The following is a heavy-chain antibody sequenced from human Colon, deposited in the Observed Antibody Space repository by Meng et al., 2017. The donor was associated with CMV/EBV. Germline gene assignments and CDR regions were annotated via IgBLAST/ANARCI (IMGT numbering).Heavy chain of an antibody. CDR1: GYPFTNYD. J-gene: IGHJ5*02. Sequence: ASVKVSCKASGYPFTNYDINWVRQATGQGLEWMGWMNPNSGETGFAQKFQGRITMTRDTSISTAYLELSTLKSEDTAVYYCASYYDVLTGYYRAFLDPWGQGTLVTVSS. CDR3: ASYYDVLTGYYRAFLDP. CDR2: MNPNSGET. V-gene: IGHV1-8*01. D-gene: IGHD3-9*01.